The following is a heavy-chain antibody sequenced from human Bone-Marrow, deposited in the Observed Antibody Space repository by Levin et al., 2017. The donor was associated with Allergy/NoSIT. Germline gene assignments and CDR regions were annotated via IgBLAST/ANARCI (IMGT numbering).Heavy chain of an antibody. V-gene: IGHV3-30*04. D-gene: IGHD4-17*01. CDR1: GFTFSTYA. CDR2: ISYSGTKK. CDR3: ARDLNDYGDNIGFYNFYGMDV. J-gene: IGHJ6*02. Sequence: GGSLRLSCAASGFTFSTYAMHWVRQAPGKGLEWVAVISYSGTKKYYEDSVKGRFTISRDTSKNTLSLQMNSLRAEDTAVYYCARDLNDYGDNIGFYNFYGMDVWGLGTTVTVSS.